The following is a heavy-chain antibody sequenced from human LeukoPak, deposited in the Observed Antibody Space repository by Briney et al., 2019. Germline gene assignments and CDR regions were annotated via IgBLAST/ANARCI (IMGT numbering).Heavy chain of an antibody. CDR1: GGSFSGYY. D-gene: IGHD3-22*01. J-gene: IGHJ6*02. CDR2: TNHSGST. Sequence: SETLSLTCAVYGGSFSGYYWSWIRQPPGKGLEWIGETNHSGSTNYNPSLKSRVTISVDTSKNQFSLKLSSVTAADTAVYYCAREYDSSGAHYYYYYYGMDVWGQGTTVTVTS. V-gene: IGHV4-34*01. CDR3: AREYDSSGAHYYYYYYGMDV.